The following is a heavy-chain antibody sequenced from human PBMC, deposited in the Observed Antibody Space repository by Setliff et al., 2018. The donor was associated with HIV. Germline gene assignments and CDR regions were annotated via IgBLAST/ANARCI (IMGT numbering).Heavy chain of an antibody. Sequence: GASVKVSCKASGYSFTTSGVSWVRQAPGQGLEWMGWINIRSGNTNYAQKFQGRVTMTTDTSTSTAYMGLRSLRSDDTAVYYCARDEPKNMEAAPGYWGQGTLVTVSS. D-gene: IGHD6-6*01. CDR2: INIRSGNT. V-gene: IGHV1-18*01. J-gene: IGHJ4*02. CDR1: GYSFTTSG. CDR3: ARDEPKNMEAAPGY.